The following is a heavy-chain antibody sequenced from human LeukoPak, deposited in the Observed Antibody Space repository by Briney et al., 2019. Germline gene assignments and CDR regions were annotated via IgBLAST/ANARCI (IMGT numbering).Heavy chain of an antibody. Sequence: SVKVSCKASGGTFSSYAISWVRQAPGQGLEWMGRIIPILGIANYTQKFQGRVTITADKSISTAYLQWSSLKASDTAMYYCARRGYSYGYPDYWGQGTLVTVSS. CDR3: ARRGYSYGYPDY. J-gene: IGHJ4*02. D-gene: IGHD5-18*01. V-gene: IGHV1-69*04. CDR1: GGTFSSYA. CDR2: IIPILGIA.